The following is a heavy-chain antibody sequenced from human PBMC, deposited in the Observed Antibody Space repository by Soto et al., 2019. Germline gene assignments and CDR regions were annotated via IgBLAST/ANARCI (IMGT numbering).Heavy chain of an antibody. Sequence: EVQLVESGGGLVQPGGSLRLSCAASGFTFSSYSMNWVRQAPRKGLEWVSYISSSSSTIYYADSVKGRFTISRDNAKNSLYLQMNSLRDEDTAVYYCARGLYYYDSSGYWGYWGQGTLVTVSS. CDR3: ARGLYYYDSSGYWGY. CDR1: GFTFSSYS. V-gene: IGHV3-48*02. J-gene: IGHJ4*02. CDR2: ISSSSSTI. D-gene: IGHD3-22*01.